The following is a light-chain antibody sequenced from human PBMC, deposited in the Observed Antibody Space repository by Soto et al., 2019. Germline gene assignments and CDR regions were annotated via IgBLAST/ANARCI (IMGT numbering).Light chain of an antibody. V-gene: IGLV1-40*01. Sequence: QPVLTQPPSVSGAPGQSVTIPCTGSRSNIGSGFDVHWYQQVPGTAPKLLIFGNNNRPSGVPDRFSGSKSGSSASLAIAGLQAEDEADYFCQSHDNSLRVLFGGGTKVTVL. CDR1: RSNIGSGFD. J-gene: IGLJ2*01. CDR2: GNN. CDR3: QSHDNSLRVL.